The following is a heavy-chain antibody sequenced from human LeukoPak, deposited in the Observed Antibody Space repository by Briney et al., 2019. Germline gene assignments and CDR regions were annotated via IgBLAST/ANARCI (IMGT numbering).Heavy chain of an antibody. CDR2: INHSGST. CDR1: GGSFSGYY. CDR3: ARVIGGYSYGHLDY. Sequence: SETLSLTCAVYGGSFSGYYWSWIRQPPGKGLEWIGEINHSGSTNYNPSLKSRVTISVDTSKNQFSLKLSSATAADTAVYYCARVIGGYSYGHLDYWGQGTLVTVSS. V-gene: IGHV4-34*01. D-gene: IGHD5-18*01. J-gene: IGHJ4*02.